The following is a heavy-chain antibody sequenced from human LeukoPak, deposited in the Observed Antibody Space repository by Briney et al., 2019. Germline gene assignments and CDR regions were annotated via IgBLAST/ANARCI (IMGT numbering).Heavy chain of an antibody. CDR1: GFTFSSYW. J-gene: IGHJ4*02. D-gene: IGHD1-26*01. CDR3: ARGYSGSYRVDY. Sequence: GGSLRLPCAASGFTFSSYWMHWVRQAPGKGLVWVSRISSDGSSTTHADSVKGRFTISRDNAKNTLYLKMNSLRAEDTAVYYCARGYSGSYRVDYWGQGTLVTVSS. V-gene: IGHV3-74*01. CDR2: ISSDGSST.